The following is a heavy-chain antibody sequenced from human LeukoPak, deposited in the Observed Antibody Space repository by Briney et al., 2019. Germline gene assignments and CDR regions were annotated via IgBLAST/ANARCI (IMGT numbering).Heavy chain of an antibody. Sequence: GGSLRLSCAASGFTFSGYGMHWVRQAPGKGLEWVAVIWYDGSNKYYADSVKGRFTISRDNSKDTLYLQMNSLRAEDTAVYYCARDPMYGSGSYYFFDYWGQGTLVTVSS. J-gene: IGHJ4*02. CDR2: IWYDGSNK. V-gene: IGHV3-33*01. CDR3: ARDPMYGSGSYYFFDY. CDR1: GFTFSGYG. D-gene: IGHD3-10*01.